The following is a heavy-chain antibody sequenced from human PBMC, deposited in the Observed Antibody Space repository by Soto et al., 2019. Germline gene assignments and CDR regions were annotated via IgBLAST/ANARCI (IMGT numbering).Heavy chain of an antibody. D-gene: IGHD3-16*01. CDR3: AKDRRSDGFDI. Sequence: ASLNRYCKTSGYTITSYRVSWVRQAPRQGLEWMGWISAYNGNTNYAQKLQGRVTMTTDTSTSTAYMELRSLRSDDTAVYCCAKDRRSDGFDIWGEGTMVTVSS. CDR2: ISAYNGNT. CDR1: GYTITSYR. J-gene: IGHJ3*02. V-gene: IGHV1-18*01.